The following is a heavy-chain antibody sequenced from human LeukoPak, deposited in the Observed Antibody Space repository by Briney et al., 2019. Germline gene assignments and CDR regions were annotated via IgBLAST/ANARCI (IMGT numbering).Heavy chain of an antibody. Sequence: GGSLRLSCAASGFTFSGYSMNWVRQAPGKGLEWVSSISSSSSYIYYADSVKGRFTISRDNAKNSLYLQMNSLRVEDTAVHYCARDSTEYSSTYYYYYGMDVWGQGTTVTVSS. D-gene: IGHD6-6*01. CDR2: ISSSSSYI. J-gene: IGHJ6*02. V-gene: IGHV3-21*01. CDR3: ARDSTEYSSTYYYYYGMDV. CDR1: GFTFSGYS.